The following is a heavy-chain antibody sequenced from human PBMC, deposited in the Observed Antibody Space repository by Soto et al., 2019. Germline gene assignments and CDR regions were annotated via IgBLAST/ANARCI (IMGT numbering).Heavy chain of an antibody. CDR2: MNPNSGNT. CDR3: ARGRDYDFWSGYYGGPCWFDP. J-gene: IGHJ5*02. V-gene: IGHV1-8*01. Sequence: QVQLVQSGAEVKKPGASVKVSCKASGYTFTSYDINWVRQATGQGLEWMGWMNPNSGNTGYAQKFQGRVTMTRNTSISTAYMELSSLRSEDTAVYYCARGRDYDFWSGYYGGPCWFDPWGQGTLSPSPQ. CDR1: GYTFTSYD. D-gene: IGHD3-3*01.